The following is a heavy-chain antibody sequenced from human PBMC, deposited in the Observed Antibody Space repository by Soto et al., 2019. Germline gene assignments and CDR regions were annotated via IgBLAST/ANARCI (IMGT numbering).Heavy chain of an antibody. V-gene: IGHV3-23*01. CDR2: ISGSGGST. J-gene: IGHJ4*02. Sequence: PGGSLRLSCEASGFPFSFYSMSWVRQAPGKGLEWVSAISGSGGSTHYADSVKGRFTISRDNSKNTLYLQMNSLRAEDTAVYYCAKASAPAATILPFDYWGQGTLVTVSS. D-gene: IGHD2-2*01. CDR3: AKASAPAATILPFDY. CDR1: GFPFSFYS.